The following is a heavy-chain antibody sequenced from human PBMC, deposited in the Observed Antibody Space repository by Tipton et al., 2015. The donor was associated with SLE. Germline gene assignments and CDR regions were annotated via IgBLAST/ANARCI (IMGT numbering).Heavy chain of an antibody. J-gene: IGHJ4*02. Sequence: QSGAEVKKPGASVKVSCKASGYTFTGYYMHWVRQAPGQGLEWMGRINPNSGGTNYAQRFQGRVTMTRDTSISTAYMELSRLRSDDTAVYYCAKGGGGGAISAPVFDFWGQGTLVTVSS. CDR1: GYTFTGYY. D-gene: IGHD6-13*01. CDR2: INPNSGGT. V-gene: IGHV1-2*06. CDR3: AKGGGGGAISAPVFDF.